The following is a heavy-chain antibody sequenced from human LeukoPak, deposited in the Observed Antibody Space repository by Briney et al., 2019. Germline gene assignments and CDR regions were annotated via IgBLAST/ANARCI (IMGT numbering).Heavy chain of an antibody. J-gene: IGHJ5*02. CDR2: ISGSGGST. CDR1: GFTFSSYA. D-gene: IGHD1-26*01. Sequence: GGSLRLSCAASGFTFSSYAMSWVRQAPGKGLEWVLAISGSGGSTYYADSVKGRFTISRDNSKNTLYLQMNSLRAEDTAVYYCAKLRKGSGSYYWFDPWGQGTLVTVSS. CDR3: AKLRKGSGSYYWFDP. V-gene: IGHV3-23*01.